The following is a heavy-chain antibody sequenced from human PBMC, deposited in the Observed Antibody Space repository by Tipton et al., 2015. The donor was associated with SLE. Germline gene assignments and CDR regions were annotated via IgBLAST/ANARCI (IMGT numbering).Heavy chain of an antibody. CDR2: SYSSGRT. V-gene: IGHV4-59*01. J-gene: IGHJ5*01. CDR1: GGSISRYY. Sequence: TLSLTCTVSGGSISRYYWSWIRKPPGKGLELIGSSYSSGRTNYNPSLKSRVTISVDTSKNQFSLKLSSVTAADTAVYYCARDGGPWTWFDPWGQGTLVTVSS. CDR3: ARDGGPWTWFDP. D-gene: IGHD3-16*01.